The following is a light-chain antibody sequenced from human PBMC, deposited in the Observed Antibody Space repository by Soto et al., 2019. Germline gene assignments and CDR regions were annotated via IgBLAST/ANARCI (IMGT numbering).Light chain of an antibody. CDR3: GTWDSSLSAGEV. CDR1: SSNIGNNY. J-gene: IGLJ1*01. Sequence: QSVLTQPPSVSAAPGQKVTISCSGSSSNIGNNYVSWYQQLPGTAPKLLIYENNKRPSGIPDRFSGSKSGTSATLGITGLQTGDEADYYCGTWDSSLSAGEVFGTGTKSPS. CDR2: ENN. V-gene: IGLV1-51*02.